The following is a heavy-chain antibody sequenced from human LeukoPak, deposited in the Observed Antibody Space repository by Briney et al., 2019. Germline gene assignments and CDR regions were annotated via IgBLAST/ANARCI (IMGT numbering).Heavy chain of an antibody. V-gene: IGHV3-23*01. CDR2: ISRSGDST. CDR1: AFTFSTYA. Sequence: PGGSLRLSCAHSAFTFSTYAMNWVRQAPGKGLEWVSAISRSGDSTYYADSVKGRFTISRDHSKHSLYLQMNSLRAEDTALHYCAKEDRYLVAFDIWGQGTMVTVSS. J-gene: IGHJ3*02. D-gene: IGHD1-1*01. CDR3: AKEDRYLVAFDI.